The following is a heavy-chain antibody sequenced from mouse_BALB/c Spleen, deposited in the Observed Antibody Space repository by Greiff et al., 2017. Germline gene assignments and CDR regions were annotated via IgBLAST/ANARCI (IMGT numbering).Heavy chain of an antibody. CDR1: GFNIKDTY. Sequence: LVESGAELVKPGASVKLSCTASGFNIKDTYMHWVKQRPEQGLEWIGRIDPANGNTKYDPKFQGKATITADTSSNTAYLQLSSLTSEDTAVYYCAIGYSSYYAMDYWGQGTSVTVSS. V-gene: IGHV14-3*02. CDR3: AIGYSSYYAMDY. D-gene: IGHD2-3*01. CDR2: IDPANGNT. J-gene: IGHJ4*01.